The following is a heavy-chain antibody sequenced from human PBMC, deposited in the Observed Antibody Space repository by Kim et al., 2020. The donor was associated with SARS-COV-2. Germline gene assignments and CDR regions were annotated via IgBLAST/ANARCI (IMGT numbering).Heavy chain of an antibody. Sequence: SETLSLTCTVSGGSISSSSYYWGWIRQPPGKGLEWIGSIYYSGSTYYNPSLKSRVTISVDTSKNQFSLKLSSVTAADTAVYYCARLLWVGELFDYSYGMDVWGPGTKVTVS. V-gene: IGHV4-39*01. D-gene: IGHD3-10*01. J-gene: IGHJ6*02. CDR1: GGSISSSSYY. CDR3: ARLLWVGELFDYSYGMDV. CDR2: IYYSGST.